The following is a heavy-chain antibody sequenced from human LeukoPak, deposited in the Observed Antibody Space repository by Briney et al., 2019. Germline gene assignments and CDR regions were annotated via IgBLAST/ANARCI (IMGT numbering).Heavy chain of an antibody. J-gene: IGHJ3*02. D-gene: IGHD3-10*01. Sequence: GGSLRLSCGASGFTFSSYAMSWVRQAPGKGLEWVSAISGSGGSTYYADSVKGRFTISRDNSKNTLYLQMNSLRAEDTAVYYCAKDTPTAPKPGELYGAFDIWGQGTMVTVSS. CDR3: AKDTPTAPKPGELYGAFDI. CDR2: ISGSGGST. V-gene: IGHV3-23*01. CDR1: GFTFSSYA.